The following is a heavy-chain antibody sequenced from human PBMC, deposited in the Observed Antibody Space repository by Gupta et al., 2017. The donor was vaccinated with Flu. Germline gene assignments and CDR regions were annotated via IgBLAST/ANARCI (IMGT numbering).Heavy chain of an antibody. J-gene: IGHJ6*02. CDR2: INQDGSEK. Sequence: EVQLVESGGGLVQPGGSLRLSCGASGFTLSSFWMSWVRQAPGKGLEWVANINQDGSEKYYVDSVKGRFTISRDNAKNSLYLQMNSLRGEDTAVYYCARGRNMGVWGQGTTVTVS. CDR1: GFTLSSFW. V-gene: IGHV3-7*01. CDR3: ARGRNMGV.